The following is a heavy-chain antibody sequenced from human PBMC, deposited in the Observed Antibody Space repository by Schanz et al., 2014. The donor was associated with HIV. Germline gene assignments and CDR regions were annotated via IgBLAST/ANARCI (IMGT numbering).Heavy chain of an antibody. D-gene: IGHD2-2*01. Sequence: QVQLVQSGAEVKKPGSSVKVSCKASGGTLSNYGISGVRQAPGQGLEWMGGIIRIFGSANYAPKFQDKVTITADESTSTAYMELSSLRSEDTAVYYCARTVVPAKREYAMDVWGQGTTVSVSS. CDR1: GGTLSNYG. CDR2: IIRIFGSA. J-gene: IGHJ6*02. CDR3: ARTVVPAKREYAMDV. V-gene: IGHV1-69*01.